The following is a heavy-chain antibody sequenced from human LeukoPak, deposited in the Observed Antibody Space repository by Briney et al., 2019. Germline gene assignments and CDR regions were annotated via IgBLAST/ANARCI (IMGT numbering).Heavy chain of an antibody. Sequence: GGSLRLSCAASGFTFSSYGMHWVRQAPGKGLEWVAVISYDGSNKHYADSVKGRFTISRDNSKNTLYLQMNSLRAEDTAVYYCARFGELSELAYWGQGTLVTVSS. CDR3: ARFGELSELAY. J-gene: IGHJ4*02. CDR2: ISYDGSNK. V-gene: IGHV3-30*03. CDR1: GFTFSSYG. D-gene: IGHD3-10*01.